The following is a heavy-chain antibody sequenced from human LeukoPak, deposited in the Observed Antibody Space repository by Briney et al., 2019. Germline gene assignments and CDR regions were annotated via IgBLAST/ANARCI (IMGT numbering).Heavy chain of an antibody. CDR2: ISDRRNT. J-gene: IGHJ4*02. V-gene: IGHV4-59*01. CDR3: ATGKGYHYY. Sequence: PSETPSLTCTVSGGSISDYYWTWIRQPPGKGLEWIGHISDRRNTNYNPSLKTPVTISADTSKKQVSLKLGSVTAADTAVYYCATGKGYHYYWGQGTLVTVSS. CDR1: GGSISDYY. D-gene: IGHD5-12*01.